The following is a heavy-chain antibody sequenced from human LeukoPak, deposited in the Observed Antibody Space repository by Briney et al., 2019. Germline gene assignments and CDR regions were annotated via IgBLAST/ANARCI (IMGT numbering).Heavy chain of an antibody. CDR1: GFTFSNAW. Sequence: GGSLRLSCAASGFTFSNAWMSWVRQAPGRGLEWVSSISSSSSYIYYADSVKGRFTISRDNAKNSLYLQMNSLRAEDTAVYYCARDPSKKNDNGGKSGDYWGQGTLVTVSS. J-gene: IGHJ4*02. CDR3: ARDPSKKNDNGGKSGDY. V-gene: IGHV3-21*04. D-gene: IGHD4-23*01. CDR2: ISSSSSYI.